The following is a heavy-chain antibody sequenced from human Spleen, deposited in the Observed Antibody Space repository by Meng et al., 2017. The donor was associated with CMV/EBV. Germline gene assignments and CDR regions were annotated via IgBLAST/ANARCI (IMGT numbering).Heavy chain of an antibody. D-gene: IGHD4-17*01. V-gene: IGHV4-31*03. J-gene: IGHJ5*02. CDR3: ARTNYGDYNWFDP. CDR1: GGSISSGGFY. CDR2: IYYSGST. Sequence: QVQLQASGPGLVKPSQPLSLTCTVSGGSISSGGFYWSWIRQHPGKGLEWIGYIYYSGSTYYNPSLRSRVAISIDTSKNQFSLKLTSVTAADTAVYFCARTNYGDYNWFDPWGQGTLVTVSS.